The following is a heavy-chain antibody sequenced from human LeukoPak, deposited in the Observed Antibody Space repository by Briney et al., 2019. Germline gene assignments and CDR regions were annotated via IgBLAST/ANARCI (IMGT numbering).Heavy chain of an antibody. CDR1: GFTFSSYG. D-gene: IGHD6-13*01. Sequence: PGGSLRLSCAASGFTFSSYGMHWVRQAPGKGLEWVAFIRYDGSNKYYADSVKGRFTISRDNSKNTLYLQMNSLRAEDTAVYYCAKDRYGYSSSWYLDYWGQGTLVTVSS. V-gene: IGHV3-30*02. CDR2: IRYDGSNK. CDR3: AKDRYGYSSSWYLDY. J-gene: IGHJ4*02.